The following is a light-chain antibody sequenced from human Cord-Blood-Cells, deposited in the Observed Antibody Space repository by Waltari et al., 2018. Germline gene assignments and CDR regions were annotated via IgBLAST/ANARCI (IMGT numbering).Light chain of an antibody. Sequence: IQMRKSPPHPPPTVGDRATITCRASQSISSWLAWYQQKPGKAPKLLIYDASSLESGVPSRFSGSGSGTEVTLTISSLQPDDFATYYCQQYNSYPYTFGQGTKLEIK. CDR3: QQYNSYPYT. V-gene: IGKV1-5*01. CDR1: QSISSW. CDR2: DAS. J-gene: IGKJ2*01.